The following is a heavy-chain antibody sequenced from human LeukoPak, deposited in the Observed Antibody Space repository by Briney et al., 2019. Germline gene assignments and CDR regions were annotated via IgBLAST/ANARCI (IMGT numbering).Heavy chain of an antibody. Sequence: PSETLSLTCTVSGGSISSSSYYWGWIRQPPGKGLEWIGSIYYGGSTYYNPSLKSRVTISVDTSKDQFSLKLSSVTDADTAVYYCATPQGRGYSVYDSDSYYYYYGMDVWGQGTTVTVSS. J-gene: IGHJ6*02. V-gene: IGHV4-39*01. CDR3: ATPQGRGYSVYDSDSYYYYYGMDV. D-gene: IGHD5/OR15-5a*01. CDR2: IYYGGST. CDR1: GGSISSSSYY.